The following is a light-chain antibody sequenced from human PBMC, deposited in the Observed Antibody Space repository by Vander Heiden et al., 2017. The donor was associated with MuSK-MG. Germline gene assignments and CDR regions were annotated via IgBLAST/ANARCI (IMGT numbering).Light chain of an antibody. J-gene: IGLJ2*01. CDR2: QDT. Sequence: SNDLTQPPAVSVSPGQTASITCSGDKLEDKYVSWYQQKPGQSPVLVIYQDTKRPSGIPERFSGSNSGNTATLTISGTQAMDAADYYCQAWDSSTPVVFGGGTQLTVL. V-gene: IGLV3-1*01. CDR1: KLEDKY. CDR3: QAWDSSTPVV.